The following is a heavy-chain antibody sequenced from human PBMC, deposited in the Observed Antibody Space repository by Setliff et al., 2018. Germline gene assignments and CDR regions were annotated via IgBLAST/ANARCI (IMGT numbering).Heavy chain of an antibody. Sequence: KPSETLSLTCNVYGGSFDTYYWSWIRQPPGKGLEWFGEINQSGSGDYNPSFKGRVTISVDTSKKQFSLTLTSVTAADTALYYCRQAVVGRDVFDIWGHGTVVTVSS. CDR3: RQAVVGRDVFDI. J-gene: IGHJ3*02. CDR2: INQSGSG. D-gene: IGHD1-1*01. V-gene: IGHV4-34*01. CDR1: GGSFDTYY.